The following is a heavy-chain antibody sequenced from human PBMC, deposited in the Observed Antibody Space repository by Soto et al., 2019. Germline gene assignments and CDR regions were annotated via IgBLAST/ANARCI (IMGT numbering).Heavy chain of an antibody. Sequence: EVQLLESGGDLEQPGGSLRLSCSTSGFTFNNYVMNWVRQAPGKGLEWVSSISGSSSVTMYADSVKGRFTISRDNAKSMLYLQMDGLRAEDTAVYYCARRTSFITDWGPFDYWGQGTLVTVAS. J-gene: IGHJ4*02. D-gene: IGHD7-27*01. CDR3: ARRTSFITDWGPFDY. CDR2: ISGSSSVT. CDR1: GFTFNNYV. V-gene: IGHV3-23*01.